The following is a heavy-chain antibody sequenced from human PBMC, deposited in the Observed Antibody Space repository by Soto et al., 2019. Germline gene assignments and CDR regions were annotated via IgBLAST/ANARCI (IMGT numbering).Heavy chain of an antibody. CDR2: INPSGGST. J-gene: IGHJ4*02. Sequence: ASVKVSCKASGYTFTSYYMHWVRQAPGQGLEWMGIINPSGGSTSHAQKFQGRVTMTRDTSIRTAYSELSGLKSDDTAVSFCFIAETFYPGHSFDYWGQGTLVTVSS. D-gene: IGHD2-15*01. CDR3: FIAETFYPGHSFDY. V-gene: IGHV1-46*01. CDR1: GYTFTSYY.